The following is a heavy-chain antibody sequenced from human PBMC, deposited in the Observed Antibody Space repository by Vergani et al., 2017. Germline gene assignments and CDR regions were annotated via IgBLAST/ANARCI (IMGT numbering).Heavy chain of an antibody. J-gene: IGHJ4*02. CDR3: ARLPYSSGTFDY. V-gene: IGHV3-7*01. Sequence: EVQLVESGGGLVQPGGSLRLSCATSGFTFSNHWMSWVRQAPGKGLEGGANIKQDGTEKYYVDSVRGRFTISRDNAKNSLHLQMNSLRAEDTAVYYCARLPYSSGTFDYWGQGTLVTVSS. CDR1: GFTFSNHW. D-gene: IGHD3-22*01. CDR2: IKQDGTEK.